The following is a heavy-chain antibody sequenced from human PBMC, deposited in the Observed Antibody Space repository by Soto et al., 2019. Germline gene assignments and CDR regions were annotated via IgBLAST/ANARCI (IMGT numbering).Heavy chain of an antibody. D-gene: IGHD3-3*01. J-gene: IGHJ4*02. CDR2: ISGSDGKT. CDR1: GFSFCSYA. Sequence: GSLRLSGAASGFSFCSYAGSWVRQAPGKGLEWVSTISGSDGKTFYADSVKGRFSISRDTSQSTLYLQMNSLRADDTAMYYCARWSYLDYWGQRTRVTVSS. V-gene: IGHV3-23*01. CDR3: ARWSYLDY.